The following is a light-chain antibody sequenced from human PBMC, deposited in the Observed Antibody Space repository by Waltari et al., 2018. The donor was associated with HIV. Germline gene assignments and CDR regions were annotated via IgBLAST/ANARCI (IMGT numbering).Light chain of an antibody. CDR1: SSNIGAGYD. J-gene: IGLJ2*01. Sequence: QSVLTQPPSVSGAPGQRVTISCTGSSSNIGAGYDVHWYQQLPGTAPKLLIYVNSNRPSGVPDRFSGSKSGTSASLAITGLQAEDEADYYCQSYDSLSGFVIFGGGTKLTVL. CDR3: QSYDSLSGFVI. V-gene: IGLV1-40*01. CDR2: VNS.